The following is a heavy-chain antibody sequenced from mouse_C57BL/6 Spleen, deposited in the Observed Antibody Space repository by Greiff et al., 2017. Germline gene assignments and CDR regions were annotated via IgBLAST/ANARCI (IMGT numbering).Heavy chain of an antibody. CDR2: ISSGSSTI. Sequence: EVKLMESGGGLVKPGGSLKLSCAASGFTFSDYGMHWVRQAPEKGLEWVAYISSGSSTIYYADTVKGRCTISRDNAKNTLFLQMTILRSEDTSMYYCAREFSYGNYVWYFDYWGQGTTLTVSS. CDR1: GFTFSDYG. V-gene: IGHV5-17*01. J-gene: IGHJ2*01. D-gene: IGHD2-1*01. CDR3: AREFSYGNYVWYFDY.